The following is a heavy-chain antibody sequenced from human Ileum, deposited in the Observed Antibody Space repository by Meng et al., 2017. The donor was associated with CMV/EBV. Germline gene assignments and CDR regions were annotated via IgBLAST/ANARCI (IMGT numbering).Heavy chain of an antibody. CDR1: GFTFTAYY. V-gene: IGHV1-2*02. CDR3: ARGYYYFDY. D-gene: IGHD3-22*01. Sequence: QVQLGQSGAEVKKPGASVKVSCKASGFTFTAYYLYWVRQAPGQGLEWMGWINSGGTNYAQKFQGRVTMTRDTSITTAYMELSSLRSDDTAVYFCARGYYYFDYWGQGTLVTVSS. CDR2: INSGGT. J-gene: IGHJ4*02.